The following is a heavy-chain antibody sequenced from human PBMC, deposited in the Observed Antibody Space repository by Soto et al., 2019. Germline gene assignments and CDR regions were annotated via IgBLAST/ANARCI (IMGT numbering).Heavy chain of an antibody. D-gene: IGHD1-20*01. CDR1: GGSISSGEYY. CDR2: IYYSGST. CDR3: ARVGGINWFDP. V-gene: IGHV4-31*03. J-gene: IGHJ5*02. Sequence: QVQLQESGPGLVKPSQTLSLTCTVSGGSISSGEYYWSWIRKHPGKGLEWIGYIYYSGSTYYNPSLKSRVTISVDTSKNQFSLKLSSVTAADTAVYYCARVGGINWFDPWGQGTLVTVSS.